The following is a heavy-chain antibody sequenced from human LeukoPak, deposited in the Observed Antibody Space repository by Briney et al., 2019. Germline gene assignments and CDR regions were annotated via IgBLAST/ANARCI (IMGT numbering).Heavy chain of an antibody. Sequence: ETLSLTCTVSGSSISSYYWSWIRQPPGKGLEWIGYIYYSGSTNYNPSLKSRVTISVDTSKNQFSLKLSSVTAADTAVYYCARVEYCSSTSCYLGAPFDPWGQGTLVTVSS. CDR2: IYYSGST. CDR1: GSSISSYY. CDR3: ARVEYCSSTSCYLGAPFDP. V-gene: IGHV4-59*01. D-gene: IGHD2-2*01. J-gene: IGHJ5*02.